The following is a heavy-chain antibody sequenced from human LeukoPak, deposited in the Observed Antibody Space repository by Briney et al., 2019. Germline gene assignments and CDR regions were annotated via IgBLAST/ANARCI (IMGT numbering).Heavy chain of an antibody. D-gene: IGHD3-16*01. V-gene: IGHV3-7*01. Sequence: PGGSLRLSCAASGFTFSSYWMSWVRQAPGKGLEWVANIKQDGSEKYNVDSVKGRFTISRDNAKNSLYLQMNSLRAEDTAVYYCARVPYDYVWGSFPNWFDPWGQGTLVTVSS. CDR2: IKQDGSEK. CDR1: GFTFSSYW. CDR3: ARVPYDYVWGSFPNWFDP. J-gene: IGHJ5*02.